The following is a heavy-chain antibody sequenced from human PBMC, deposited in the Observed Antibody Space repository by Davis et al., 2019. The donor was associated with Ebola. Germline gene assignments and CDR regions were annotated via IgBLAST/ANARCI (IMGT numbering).Heavy chain of an antibody. CDR2: IYYSGST. CDR1: GGSISSGGYY. D-gene: IGHD3-22*01. Sequence: PSETLSLTCTVSGGSISSGGYYWSWIRQHPGKGLEWIGYIYYSGSTYYNPSLKSRVTISVDTSKNQFSLKLSSGTAADTAVYYCARDSYDSSGKYYFDYWGQGTLVTVSS. V-gene: IGHV4-31*03. CDR3: ARDSYDSSGKYYFDY. J-gene: IGHJ4*02.